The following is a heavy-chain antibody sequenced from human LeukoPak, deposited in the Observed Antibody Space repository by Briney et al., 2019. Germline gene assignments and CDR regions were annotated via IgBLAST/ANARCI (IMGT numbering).Heavy chain of an antibody. CDR2: INPNSGGT. CDR3: ARRGGYDPYFDY. J-gene: IGHJ4*02. CDR1: GYTFTSYY. V-gene: IGHV1-2*02. D-gene: IGHD5-12*01. Sequence: ASVKVSCKASGYTFTSYYMHWVRQAPGQGLEWMGWINPNSGGTNYAQKFQGRVTMTRDTSISTAYMELSRLRSDDTAVYYCARRGGYDPYFDYWGQGTLVTVSS.